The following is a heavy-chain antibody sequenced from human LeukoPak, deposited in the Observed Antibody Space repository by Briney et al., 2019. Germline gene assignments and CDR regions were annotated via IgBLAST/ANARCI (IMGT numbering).Heavy chain of an antibody. D-gene: IGHD4-11*01. J-gene: IGHJ6*04. CDR3: STYDYRTPTIRDV. CDR2: IKSKTDGGTT. CDR1: GFTFSNAW. Sequence: PGGSLRLSCAASGFTFSNAWMSWVRQAPGKGLEWVGRIKSKTDGGTTEYAAPIKGRFTISRDDSKNTLYLQMNSLKTEDTAVYYCSTYDYRTPTIRDVWGKGTTVTVSS. V-gene: IGHV3-15*01.